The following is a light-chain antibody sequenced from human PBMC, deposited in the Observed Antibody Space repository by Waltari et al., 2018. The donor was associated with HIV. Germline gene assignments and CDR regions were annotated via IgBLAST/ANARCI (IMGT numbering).Light chain of an antibody. CDR1: SSNIGSNT. Sequence: QSVLAQPPSASGTPGQRVTISCSGGSSNIGSNTVNWYQQLPGKDPKVLIYINNHRPSGVPDRFSGSKSGTSAYLAIIGLQSEDEADYYCAAWDDSLNGRMFGGGTKLTVL. J-gene: IGLJ3*02. CDR2: INN. V-gene: IGLV1-44*01. CDR3: AAWDDSLNGRM.